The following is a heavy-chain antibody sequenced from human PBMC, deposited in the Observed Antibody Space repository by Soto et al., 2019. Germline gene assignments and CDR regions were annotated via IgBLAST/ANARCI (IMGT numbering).Heavy chain of an antibody. CDR2: ISSSSSTI. J-gene: IGHJ5*02. CDR1: GFTFSSYS. V-gene: IGHV3-48*01. CDR3: ARHPERIAQIGWFDP. Sequence: GGSLRLSCAASGFTFSSYSMNWVRQAPGKGLEWVSYISSSSSTIYYADSVKGRFTISRDNAKNSLYLQMNSLRAEDTAVYYCARHPERIAQIGWFDPWGQGTLLTVSS. D-gene: IGHD6-13*01.